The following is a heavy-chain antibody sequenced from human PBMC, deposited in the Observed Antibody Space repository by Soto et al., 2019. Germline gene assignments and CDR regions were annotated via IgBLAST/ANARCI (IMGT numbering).Heavy chain of an antibody. Sequence: SETLSLTYTVSGGSISSGDYYWSWIRQPPGKGLEWIGYIYYSGSTYYNPSLKSRVTISVDTSKNQFSLKLSSVTAADTAVYYCARGPGEGFDYWGQGTLVTVSS. CDR2: IYYSGST. J-gene: IGHJ4*02. CDR3: ARGPGEGFDY. CDR1: GGSISSGDYY. D-gene: IGHD3-10*01. V-gene: IGHV4-30-4*01.